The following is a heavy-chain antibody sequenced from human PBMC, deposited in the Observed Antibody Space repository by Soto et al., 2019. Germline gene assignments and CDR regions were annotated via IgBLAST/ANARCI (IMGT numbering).Heavy chain of an antibody. CDR2: RNPYTAAT. CDR3: APARRGTVSLLAD. V-gene: IGHV1-2*02. CDR1: GYPFSDNH. Sequence: QVQLVQSGAEVRKPGDSVKVSCKASGYPFSDNHIHWVRQAPGRGLEWMGWRNPYTAATTCAPRFQGRVTMTRDTSITTSFIEVSSLRSDDTAMSYCAPARRGTVSLLADLGQGTLVPVSS. D-gene: IGHD4-17*01. J-gene: IGHJ4*01.